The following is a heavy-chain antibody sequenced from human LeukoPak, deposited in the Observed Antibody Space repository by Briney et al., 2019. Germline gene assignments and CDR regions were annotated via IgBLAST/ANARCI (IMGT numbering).Heavy chain of an antibody. D-gene: IGHD6-6*01. J-gene: IGHJ4*02. CDR1: GFTFSCYS. Sequence: GGSLRLSCAASGFTFSCYSMNWVRQAPGKGLEWVSSISSSSSYIYYADSVKGRFTISRDNAKNSLYLQMNSLRAEDTAVYYCARRGSSSSLVDYWGQGTLVTVSS. CDR3: ARRGSSSSLVDY. V-gene: IGHV3-21*01. CDR2: ISSSSSYI.